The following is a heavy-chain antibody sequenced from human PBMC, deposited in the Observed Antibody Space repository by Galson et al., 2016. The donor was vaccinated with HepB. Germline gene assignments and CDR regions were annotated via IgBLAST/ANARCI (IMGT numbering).Heavy chain of an antibody. Sequence: SLRLSCATFDFTFSGYGMHWVRQAPGKGLEWVALIWFDGSKQYYSDSVKGRFTVSRDNSRTSWFLQMSSLRHEDTAIYYCTKAPADRSWDLLPGDSWGQGTQVTVSS. CDR1: DFTFSGYG. J-gene: IGHJ4*02. V-gene: IGHV3-33*03. CDR3: TKAPADRSWDLLPGDS. D-gene: IGHD1-26*01. CDR2: IWFDGSKQ.